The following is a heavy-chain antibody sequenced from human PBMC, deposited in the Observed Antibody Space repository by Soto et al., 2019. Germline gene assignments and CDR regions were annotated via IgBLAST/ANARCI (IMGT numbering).Heavy chain of an antibody. V-gene: IGHV5-51*01. Sequence: EVQLVQSGAEVKKPGESLKISCKGSEYSFISYWIGWVRQTPGGGLEWMGIIYPADSETRYSPSFQGQVTISADKSVSTSYLQWSSLKASDTAMYFCARLPRLPARPRYYGMDVWGQGTAVSVS. CDR1: EYSFISYW. CDR2: IYPADSET. CDR3: ARLPRLPARPRYYGMDV. D-gene: IGHD5-12*01. J-gene: IGHJ6*02.